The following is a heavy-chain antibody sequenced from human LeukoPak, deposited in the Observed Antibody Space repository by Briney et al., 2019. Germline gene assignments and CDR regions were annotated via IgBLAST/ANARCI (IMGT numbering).Heavy chain of an antibody. Sequence: GESLKISCKGSGYSFTNSWIGWVRQMPAKGLEWMGIIWPGDSQTTYSPSFQGQVTISVDRSISTAYLQWSSLKASDTAMYYCARHLPYSSGGHYFAHWGQGTLVTVSS. J-gene: IGHJ4*02. CDR1: GYSFTNSW. D-gene: IGHD5-18*01. CDR3: ARHLPYSSGGHYFAH. CDR2: IWPGDSQT. V-gene: IGHV5-51*01.